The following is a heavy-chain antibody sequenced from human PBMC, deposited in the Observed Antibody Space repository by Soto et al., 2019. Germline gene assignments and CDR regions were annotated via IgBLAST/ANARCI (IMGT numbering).Heavy chain of an antibody. CDR1: GGSISSGDYY. V-gene: IGHV4-30-4*01. CDR2: IYYSGST. J-gene: IGHJ5*02. D-gene: IGHD3-10*01. Sequence: PSETLSLTCTVSGGSISSGDYYWSWIRQPPGKGLEWIGYIYYSGSTYYNPSLKSRVTISVDTSKNQFSLKLSSVTAADTAVYYCARDRRLDRRGEYSWFDPWGQGTLVTVSS. CDR3: ARDRRLDRRGEYSWFDP.